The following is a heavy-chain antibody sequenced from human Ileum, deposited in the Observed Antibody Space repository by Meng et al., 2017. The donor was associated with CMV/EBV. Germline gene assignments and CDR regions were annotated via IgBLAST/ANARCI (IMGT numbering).Heavy chain of an antibody. D-gene: IGHD1-26*01. CDR2: IKSKTDGGTT. V-gene: IGHV3-15*01. CDR3: TKELAWEPRGPDWFDP. CDR1: GFTFSNAW. J-gene: IGHJ5*02. Sequence: GESLKISCAASGFTFSNAWMSWVRQAPGKGLEWVGRIKSKTDGGTTDYAAPVKGRFTISRDDSKNTLYLQMNSLKTEDTAVYYCTKELAWEPRGPDWFDPWGQGTLVTVSS.